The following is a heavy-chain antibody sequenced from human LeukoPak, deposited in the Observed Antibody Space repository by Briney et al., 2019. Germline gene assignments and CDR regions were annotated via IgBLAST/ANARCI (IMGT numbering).Heavy chain of an antibody. Sequence: SQTLSLTCTVSGGSISSYYWSWIRQPPGKGLEWIGYIYYSGSTNYNPSLKSRVTISVDTSKNQFSLKLSSVTAADTAVYYCARVGNWNDVENWFDPWGQGTLATVSS. CDR1: GGSISSYY. CDR2: IYYSGST. V-gene: IGHV4-59*08. J-gene: IGHJ5*02. D-gene: IGHD1-1*01. CDR3: ARVGNWNDVENWFDP.